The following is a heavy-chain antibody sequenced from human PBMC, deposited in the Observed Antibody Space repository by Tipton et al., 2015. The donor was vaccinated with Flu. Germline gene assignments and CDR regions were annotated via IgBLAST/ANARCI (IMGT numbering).Heavy chain of an antibody. CDR3: ARKEENGAYVYFDY. CDR1: GYSFTSYE. V-gene: IGHV1-18*01. J-gene: IGHJ4*02. CDR2: ISGYNGNT. Sequence: QSGPEVKKPGASVKLSCKASGYSFTSYEITWVRQAPGQGLELVGWISGYNGNTKYTQKFQGRVTMTADTPTTTAFMELTSLTSADTAMYYCARKEENGAYVYFDYWGQGTLVTFS. D-gene: IGHD4-17*01.